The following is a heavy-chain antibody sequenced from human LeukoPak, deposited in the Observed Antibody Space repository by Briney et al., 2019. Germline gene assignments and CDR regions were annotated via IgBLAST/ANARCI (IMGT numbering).Heavy chain of an antibody. Sequence: PSQTLSLTCGISGDSVSSNNASWTWIRQSPSRGLEWLGRTYYRSKWYNGSAVSVKSRITINPDTSKKHFSLQVNSVTPEDTAVYYCVRDRGAYYYETGYWGQGTLVTVSS. CDR1: GDSVSSNNAS. V-gene: IGHV6-1*01. J-gene: IGHJ4*02. CDR2: TYYRSKWYN. D-gene: IGHD3-22*01. CDR3: VRDRGAYYYETGY.